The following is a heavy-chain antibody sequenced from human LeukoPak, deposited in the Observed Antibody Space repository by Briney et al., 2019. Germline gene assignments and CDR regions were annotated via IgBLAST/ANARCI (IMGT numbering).Heavy chain of an antibody. V-gene: IGHV5-51*01. D-gene: IGHD6-19*01. Sequence: PGESLKISCRGSGYSFTNYWIGWVRQMPGKGLEWMGIIFPGDSDTRYRPSFQGQVTISADKSISTAYLHWSSLEASDTAMYYCARRDSSGWYSFGDYWGQGTLVTVSS. J-gene: IGHJ4*02. CDR3: ARRDSSGWYSFGDY. CDR1: GYSFTNYW. CDR2: IFPGDSDT.